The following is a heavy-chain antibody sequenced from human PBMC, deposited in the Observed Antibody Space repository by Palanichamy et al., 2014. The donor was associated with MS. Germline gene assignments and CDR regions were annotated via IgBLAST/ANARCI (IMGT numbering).Heavy chain of an antibody. V-gene: IGHV3-7*03. J-gene: IGHJ4*02. CDR1: GFTLGNRW. CDR2: INEDGSHQ. CDR3: SEVDVY. D-gene: IGHD2-2*01. Sequence: QLVESGGGLVQPGGSLRLSCAASGFTLGNRWMTWVRQAPGQGLYWVATINEDGSHQYYVDSVKGRFTISRDNAKNSLFLEMKSLRVEDTAIYYCSEVDVYWGQGTLVTVSS.